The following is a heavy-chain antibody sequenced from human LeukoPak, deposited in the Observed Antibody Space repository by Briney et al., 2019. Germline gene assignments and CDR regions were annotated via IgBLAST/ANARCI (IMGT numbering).Heavy chain of an antibody. CDR2: ISSSGSTI. J-gene: IGHJ6*03. CDR3: ARSASSSFGYYYYTDV. CDR1: GFTFSDYY. V-gene: IGHV3-11*04. D-gene: IGHD6-13*01. Sequence: KAGGSLRLSCAASGFTFSDYYMSWIRQAPGKGLEWVSYISSSGSTIYYADSVKGRFTISRDNAKNSLYLQMNSLRAEDTAVYYCARSASSSFGYYYYTDVWGKGTTVTVSS.